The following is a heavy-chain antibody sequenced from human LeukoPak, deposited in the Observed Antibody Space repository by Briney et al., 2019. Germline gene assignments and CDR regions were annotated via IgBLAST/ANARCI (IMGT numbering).Heavy chain of an antibody. D-gene: IGHD4-11*01. Sequence: ASVTVSCKASGYAFTSYHIHWMRQAPGQGLGWMGIIIPSSGSTTYAQKFQGRVTMTRDTSTSTVYMELSSLTSDDKAVYFCARSDYNDYRGLGFWGQGTLVTVSS. CDR2: IIPSSGST. CDR1: GYAFTSYH. CDR3: ARSDYNDYRGLGF. V-gene: IGHV1-46*01. J-gene: IGHJ4*02.